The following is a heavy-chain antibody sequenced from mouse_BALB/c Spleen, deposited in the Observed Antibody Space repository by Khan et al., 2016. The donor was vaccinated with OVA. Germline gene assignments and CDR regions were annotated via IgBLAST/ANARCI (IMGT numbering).Heavy chain of an antibody. CDR1: GYTFTSYT. V-gene: IGHV1-4*01. J-gene: IGHJ3*01. CDR2: INPSSSYP. D-gene: IGHD2-14*01. Sequence: VQLQESGAELARPGASVKMSCKASGYTFTSYTMHWVKQRPGQGLEWIGYINPSSSYPNYNQKFKDKATLTADKSSSTAYMQLSSLTSEDSAVYSYTRVRAHDRSDGWFAYWGQGTLVTVSA. CDR3: TRVRAHDRSDGWFAY.